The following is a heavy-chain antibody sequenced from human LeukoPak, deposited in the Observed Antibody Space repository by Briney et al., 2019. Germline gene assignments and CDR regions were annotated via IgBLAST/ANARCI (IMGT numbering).Heavy chain of an antibody. V-gene: IGHV3-7*01. CDR3: ARDLRAGGTWSYGIYFDL. CDR1: GFTFSSYW. Sequence: GGSLRLSCAASGFTFSSYWMSWVRQAPGKGLEWVANIRQDGTEKTYVDSVKGRFTVSRDNAKNSLYLQMNSLTAEDTAVYYCARDLRAGGTWSYGIYFDLWGRGTLVTVSS. CDR2: IRQDGTEK. D-gene: IGHD3-10*01. J-gene: IGHJ2*01.